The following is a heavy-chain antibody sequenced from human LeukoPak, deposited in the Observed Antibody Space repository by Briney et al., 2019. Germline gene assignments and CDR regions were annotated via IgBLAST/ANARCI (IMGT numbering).Heavy chain of an antibody. V-gene: IGHV1-24*01. D-gene: IGHD1-26*01. CDR3: ATAPNSWGAGHY. J-gene: IGHJ4*02. Sequence: ASVKVSCKVSGYTLTELSMHWVRQAPGKGREWMGGFDPEDGETIYAQKFQGRVTMTEDTSTDTAYMELSSLRSEDTAVYYCATAPNSWGAGHYWGQGTLVTVSS. CDR2: FDPEDGET. CDR1: GYTLTELS.